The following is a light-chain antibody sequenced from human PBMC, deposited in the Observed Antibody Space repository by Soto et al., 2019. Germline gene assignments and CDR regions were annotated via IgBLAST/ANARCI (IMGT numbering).Light chain of an antibody. CDR1: SSNIGSNY. J-gene: IGLJ2*01. V-gene: IGLV1-47*01. Sequence: QAVVTQPPSASGTPGQRVTISCSGSSSNIGSNYVYWYQQPPGTAPKLLFYRNNQRPSGVPDRFSGSKSGTSASLAISGLRSEDESDYYCAAWDDSLSGVVFGGGTKLTVL. CDR3: AAWDDSLSGVV. CDR2: RNN.